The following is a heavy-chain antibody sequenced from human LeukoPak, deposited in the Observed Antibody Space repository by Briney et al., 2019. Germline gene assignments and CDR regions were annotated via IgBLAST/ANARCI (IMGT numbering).Heavy chain of an antibody. CDR3: AKANGYFDY. CDR2: ISDSGGNT. J-gene: IGHJ4*02. D-gene: IGHD1-1*01. V-gene: IGHV3-23*01. Sequence: QPGGSLRLSCAASGFTFSSYAMGWVRQAPGKGLEWVSAISDSGGNTYYADSVKGRFTVSRDNSKNMLYVQMNSLRAEDTAVYYCAKANGYFDYWGQGTLVTVSS. CDR1: GFTFSSYA.